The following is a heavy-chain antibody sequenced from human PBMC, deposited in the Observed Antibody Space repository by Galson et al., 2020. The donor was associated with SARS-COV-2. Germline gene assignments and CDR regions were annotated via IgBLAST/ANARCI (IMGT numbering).Heavy chain of an antibody. J-gene: IGHJ6*02. CDR1: GASIYNYY. CDR2: SSYSWTT. CDR3: ARAPPATYYYYHGLDV. Sequence: SQTLSLTCTVSGASIYNYYWSWIRQVPGKGLEWIGFSSYSWTTVYNPSLESQVTISVDTSKSQSSLKLTSVTAADTAVYYCARAPPATYYYYHGLDVWGQGTTVIVSS. V-gene: IGHV4-59*01.